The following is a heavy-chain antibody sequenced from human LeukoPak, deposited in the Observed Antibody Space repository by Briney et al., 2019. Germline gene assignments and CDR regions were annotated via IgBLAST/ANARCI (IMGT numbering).Heavy chain of an antibody. CDR1: GFTFSSYW. J-gene: IGHJ6*02. V-gene: IGHV3-74*01. Sequence: GGSLRLSCAASGFTFSSYWMHWVRQAPGKGLVWVSRINSDGSSTSYADSVKGRFTISRDNSKNTLYLQMNSLRAEDTAVYYCARAGSSWYRYYYYGMDVWGQGTTVTVSS. CDR2: INSDGSST. CDR3: ARAGSSWYRYYYYGMDV. D-gene: IGHD6-13*01.